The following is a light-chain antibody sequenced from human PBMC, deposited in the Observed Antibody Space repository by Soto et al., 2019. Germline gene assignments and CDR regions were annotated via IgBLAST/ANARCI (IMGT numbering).Light chain of an antibody. CDR1: QSLLHSNGYNY. Sequence: DIVMTQSPLSLPVTPGEPASISCMSSQSLLHSNGYNYLDWYQQKPGQPPKLLIYWASTRESGVPDRFSGSGSGTDFTLTISSLQAEDVAVYYCQQYYSTPLTFGGGTKVDI. CDR3: QQYYSTPLT. V-gene: IGKV4-1*01. CDR2: WAS. J-gene: IGKJ4*01.